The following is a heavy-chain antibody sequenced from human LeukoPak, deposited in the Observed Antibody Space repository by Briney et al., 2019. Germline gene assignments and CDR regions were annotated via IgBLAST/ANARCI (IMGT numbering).Heavy chain of an antibody. V-gene: IGHV1-2*02. D-gene: IGHD3-16*02. Sequence: VKXSCKAXXXXFTGXYMHWVRQAPGQGLEWMEWINPNSGGTNYAQKFQGRVTMTRDTSISTAYMELSRLRSDDTAVYYCARVERVWGSYRWLFFDYWGQGTLVTVSS. CDR3: ARVERVWGSYRWLFFDY. CDR2: INPNSGGT. J-gene: IGHJ4*02. CDR1: XXXFTGXY.